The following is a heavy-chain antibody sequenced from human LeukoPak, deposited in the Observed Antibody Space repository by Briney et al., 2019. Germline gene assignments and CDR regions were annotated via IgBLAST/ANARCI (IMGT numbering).Heavy chain of an antibody. V-gene: IGHV1-18*01. D-gene: IGHD6-19*01. CDR3: ATGRIGVAGSGGLFDY. J-gene: IGHJ4*02. CDR2: ISAYNGNT. Sequence: GASVKVSCKASGYTFTSYGISWVRQAPGQGLEWMGWISAYNGNTNYAQKLQGRVTMTTDTSTSTAYMELRSLRSDDTAVYYCATGRIGVAGSGGLFDYWGQGTLVTVSS. CDR1: GYTFTSYG.